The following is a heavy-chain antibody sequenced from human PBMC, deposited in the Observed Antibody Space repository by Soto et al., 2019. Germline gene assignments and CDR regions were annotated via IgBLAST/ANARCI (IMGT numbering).Heavy chain of an antibody. CDR3: ARVGPNNYYGDYLFDRGWFAP. D-gene: IGHD4-17*01. CDR2: INHSGSS. CDR1: GGAFSGYY. J-gene: IGHJ5*02. Sequence: QVQLQQWGAGLLKPSETLSLTCAVYGGAFSGYYWSWIRQPPGKGLEWIGEINHSGSSNYNPSLISRVTISVATAKNQVSLKLSSVTAADTAVYYCARVGPNNYYGDYLFDRGWFAPWGQGTLVTVYS. V-gene: IGHV4-34*01.